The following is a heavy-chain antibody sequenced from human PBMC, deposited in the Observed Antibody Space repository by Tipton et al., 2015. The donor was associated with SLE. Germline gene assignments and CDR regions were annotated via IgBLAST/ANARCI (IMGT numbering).Heavy chain of an antibody. Sequence: RSLRLSCAVSGFRFDDYAMHWVRQSPTKGLEWVSGISWNSGNMGHADSVKGRFTISRDNSKNTLYLQMNSLRAEDTAVYYCAGSASYYYGMDVWGQGATVTVSS. CDR1: GFRFDDYA. CDR3: AGSASYYYGMDV. CDR2: ISWNSGNM. J-gene: IGHJ6*02. V-gene: IGHV3-9*01.